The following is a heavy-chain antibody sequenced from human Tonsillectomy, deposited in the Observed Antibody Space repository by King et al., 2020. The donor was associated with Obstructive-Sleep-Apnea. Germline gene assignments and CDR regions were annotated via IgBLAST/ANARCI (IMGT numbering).Heavy chain of an antibody. V-gene: IGHV3-33*01. D-gene: IGHD5-18*01. CDR2: IWYDGRNK. Sequence: QLVQSGGGVVQPGRSLRLSFAASGFTFSSYGMHWVRPAPGKGREWGAVIWYDGRNKYYADSVKGRFTISRDNSKNTLYLQMNSLRAEDTAVYYCARVRIQLWYSMDVWGQGTTVTVSS. CDR1: GFTFSSYG. J-gene: IGHJ6*02. CDR3: ARVRIQLWYSMDV.